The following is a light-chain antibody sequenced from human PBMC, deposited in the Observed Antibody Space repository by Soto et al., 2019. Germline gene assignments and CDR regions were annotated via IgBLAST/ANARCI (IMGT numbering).Light chain of an antibody. CDR1: SSNIGAGYD. CDR2: SNS. CDR3: QSYDSSLSGSV. V-gene: IGLV1-40*01. J-gene: IGLJ3*02. Sequence: QSVLTQPPSVSGAPGQRVTISCTGSSSNIGAGYDVHWYQQLPGTAPKLLIYSNSDRPSGVPDRFSGSKSGTSASLAITGLQAEDEADYYSQSYDSSLSGSVFGGGTKLTV.